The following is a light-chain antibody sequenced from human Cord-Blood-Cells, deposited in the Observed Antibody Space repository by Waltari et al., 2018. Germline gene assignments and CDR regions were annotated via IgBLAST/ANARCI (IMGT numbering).Light chain of an antibody. J-gene: IGLJ3*02. Sequence: QSALTQPASVSGSPGQSVTISCTGTSSDVGGFKYVSWYQQHPGKAPTLRIYDVSNRPSGVSKRVSDPQSGNPAFLTICCLHAEDEADYYCSSYTSSSTLVFGGGTKLTVL. CDR1: SSDVGGFKY. V-gene: IGLV2-14*03. CDR2: DVS. CDR3: SSYTSSSTLV.